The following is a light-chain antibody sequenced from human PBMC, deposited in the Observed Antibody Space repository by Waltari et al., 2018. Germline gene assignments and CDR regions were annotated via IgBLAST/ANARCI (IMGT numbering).Light chain of an antibody. CDR3: QQSYSTPRLT. CDR1: QNIGTS. Sequence: DIQMTQSPSSVSASVGDRVTITCRASQNIGTSLNWYQQKPGSAPKLLVHAASSLYSGVPSRFRGSGSGTDFTLTISSLQPEDFTTYYCQQSYSTPRLTFGGGTKVDFK. CDR2: AAS. J-gene: IGKJ4*01. V-gene: IGKV1-39*01.